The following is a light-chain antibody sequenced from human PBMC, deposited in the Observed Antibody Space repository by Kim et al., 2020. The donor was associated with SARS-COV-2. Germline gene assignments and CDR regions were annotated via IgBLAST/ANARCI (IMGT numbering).Light chain of an antibody. CDR2: QDS. V-gene: IGLV3-1*01. J-gene: IGLJ3*02. CDR1: KLGDKY. CDR3: QAWDSSTAWV. Sequence: SYELTQPPSVSVSPGQTASITCSGYKLGDKYVSWYQQKPGQSPVLVIYQDSKRPSGIPERFSGSNSGNTATLTISGTQAMDEADYYCQAWDSSTAWVFGG.